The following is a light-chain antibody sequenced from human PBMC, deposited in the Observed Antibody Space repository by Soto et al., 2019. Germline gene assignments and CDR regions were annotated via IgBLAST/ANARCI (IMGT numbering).Light chain of an antibody. Sequence: NFMLTQPHSVSEFPGKTVTISCTRSSGSIASNYVQWYQQRPGSSPTTVIYEDNQRPSGVPDRFSGSIDSSSNSASLTISGLKTEDEADYYCQSYDSSNLYVFGTGTKLTVL. CDR1: SGSIASNY. CDR2: EDN. V-gene: IGLV6-57*01. J-gene: IGLJ1*01. CDR3: QSYDSSNLYV.